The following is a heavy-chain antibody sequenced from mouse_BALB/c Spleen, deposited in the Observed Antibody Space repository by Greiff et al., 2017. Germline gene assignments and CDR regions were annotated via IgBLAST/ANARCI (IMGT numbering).Heavy chain of an antibody. CDR3: AYGNYERFAY. CDR1: GYTFTSYW. D-gene: IGHD2-1*01. CDR2: INPSTGYT. V-gene: IGHV1-7*01. Sequence: QVQLQQSGAELAKPGASVKMSCKASGYTFTSYWMHWVKQRPGQGLEWIGYINPSTGYTEYNQKFKDKATLTADKSSSTAYMQLSSLTSEDSAVYYCAYGNYERFAYWGQGTLVTVSA. J-gene: IGHJ3*01.